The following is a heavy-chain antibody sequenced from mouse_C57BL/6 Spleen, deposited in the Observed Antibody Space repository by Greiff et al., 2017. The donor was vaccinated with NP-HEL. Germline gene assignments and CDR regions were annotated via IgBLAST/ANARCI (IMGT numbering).Heavy chain of an antibody. CDR3: ARSDGYYAY. CDR1: GYTFTNYW. D-gene: IGHD2-3*01. CDR2: IYPGGGYT. V-gene: IGHV1-63*01. Sequence: QVQLQQSGAELVRPGTSVKMSCKASGYTFTNYWIGWAKQRPGNGLEWIGAIYPGGGYTNYNEKFKGKATLTADKSSSTAYMQFSSLTSEDSAIYYCARSDGYYAYWGQGTTLTVSS. J-gene: IGHJ2*01.